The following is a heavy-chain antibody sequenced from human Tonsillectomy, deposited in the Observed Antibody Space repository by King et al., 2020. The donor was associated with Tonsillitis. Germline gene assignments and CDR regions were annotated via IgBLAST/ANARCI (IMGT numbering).Heavy chain of an antibody. CDR1: GFTFSSYW. J-gene: IGHJ6*02. V-gene: IGHV3-74*02. CDR3: ARGGPAHYYYGMDV. CDR2: INSDGSST. Sequence: VQLVQSGGGLVQPGGSLRLSCAASGFTFSSYWMHWVRHAPGKGLVWVSRINSDGSSTSYADSVKGRFTLSRDNAKNTLYLQMNSLRAEDTAVYYCARGGPAHYYYGMDVWGQGTPVTVSS.